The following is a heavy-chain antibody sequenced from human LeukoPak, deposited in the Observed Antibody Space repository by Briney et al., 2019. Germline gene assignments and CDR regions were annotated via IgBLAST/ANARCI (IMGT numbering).Heavy chain of an antibody. Sequence: GGSLRLSCAASGFTFSGSAMHWVRRASGKGLEWVGRIRSKANSYATAYAASVKGRFTISRDDSKNTAYLQMNSLKTEDTAVYYCTRQGYSSGCFDYWGQGTLVTVSS. J-gene: IGHJ4*02. CDR3: TRQGYSSGCFDY. D-gene: IGHD6-19*01. V-gene: IGHV3-73*01. CDR1: GFTFSGSA. CDR2: IRSKANSYAT.